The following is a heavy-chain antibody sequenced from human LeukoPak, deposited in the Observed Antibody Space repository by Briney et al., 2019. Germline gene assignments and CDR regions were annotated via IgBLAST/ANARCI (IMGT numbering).Heavy chain of an antibody. CDR1: GFTVSSNY. V-gene: IGHV3-53*01. CDR3: ARGPADDSSGYYYSAEYFQH. Sequence: PGGSLRLSCAAPGFTVSSNYMSWVRQAPGKGLEWVSVIYSGGSTYYADSVKGRFTISRDNSKNTLYLQMNSLRAEDTAVYYCARGPADDSSGYYYSAEYFQHWGQGTLVTVSS. D-gene: IGHD3-22*01. CDR2: IYSGGST. J-gene: IGHJ1*01.